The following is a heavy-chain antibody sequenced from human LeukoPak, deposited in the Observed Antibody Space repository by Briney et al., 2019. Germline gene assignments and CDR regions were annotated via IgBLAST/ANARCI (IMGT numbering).Heavy chain of an antibody. J-gene: IGHJ4*02. CDR1: GFTFSSYA. CDR3: SKDHVELVRGVLDY. D-gene: IGHD3-10*01. Sequence: PGGSLRLSCAASGFTFSSYAMSWVRQTLGKGLEWVSAISGSAGSTFYADSVKGRFTISRDNSKNTLYLQMNSLRAEDTAVYYCSKDHVELVRGVLDYWGQGTLVTVSS. CDR2: ISGSAGST. V-gene: IGHV3-23*01.